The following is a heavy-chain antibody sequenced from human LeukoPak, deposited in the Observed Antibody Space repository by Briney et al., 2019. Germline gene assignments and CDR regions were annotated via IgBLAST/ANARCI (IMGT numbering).Heavy chain of an antibody. CDR1: GITFSSYG. V-gene: IGHV3-48*01. CDR2: VSRSGRAT. CDR3: AREEYYYYYMDV. J-gene: IGHJ6*03. Sequence: PGGTLRLSCAASGITFSSYGMSWVRQAPGKGLEWVSGVSRSGRATDYADSVKGRFTISRDNAKNSLYLQMNSLRAEDTAVYYCAREEYYYYYMDVWGKGTTVTVSS.